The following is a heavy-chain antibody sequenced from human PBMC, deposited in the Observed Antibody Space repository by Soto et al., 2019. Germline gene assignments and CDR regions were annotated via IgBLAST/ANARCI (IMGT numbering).Heavy chain of an antibody. CDR1: GFTFSDYY. J-gene: IGHJ3*02. CDR2: ISSSGSTI. Sequence: VGSLRLSGAASGFTFSDYYMSWIRQAPGKGLEWVSYISSSGSTIYYADSVKGRFTISRDNAKNSLYLQMNSLRAEDTAVYYCARGDYYDSSGYFWLDGPYSGGAFDIWGQGTMVTVSS. V-gene: IGHV3-11*01. CDR3: ARGDYYDSSGYFWLDGPYSGGAFDI. D-gene: IGHD3-22*01.